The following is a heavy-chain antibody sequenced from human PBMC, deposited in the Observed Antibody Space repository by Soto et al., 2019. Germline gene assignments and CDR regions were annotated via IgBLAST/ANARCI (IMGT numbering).Heavy chain of an antibody. D-gene: IGHD3-22*01. CDR3: VRDGLDYYDTERLYFYS. V-gene: IGHV3-21*06. Sequence: EVQLVESGGGLVKPGGSLRLSCAASGFNFITYSMSWVRQAPGKGLEWVASISSSAIYIDYADSVKGRFTISRDNAKNSLFLQMNSLRAEDTATYYCVRDGLDYYDTERLYFYSWGQGTLVTVSS. CDR1: GFNFITYS. CDR2: ISSSAIYI. J-gene: IGHJ4*02.